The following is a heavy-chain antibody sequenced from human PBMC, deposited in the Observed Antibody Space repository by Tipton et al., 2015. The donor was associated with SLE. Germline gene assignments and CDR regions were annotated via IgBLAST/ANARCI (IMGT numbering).Heavy chain of an antibody. CDR2: INHSGST. J-gene: IGHJ3*02. V-gene: IGHV4-39*07. Sequence: TLSLTCTVSGGSVSSSGYYWAWIRQPPGKGLEWIGEINHSGSTNHNPSLKSRVTISVDTSKNQFSLKLSSVTAADTAVYYCAGAEGSWDAFDIWGQGTMVTVSS. CDR3: AGAEGSWDAFDI. CDR1: GGSVSSSGYY. D-gene: IGHD2-15*01.